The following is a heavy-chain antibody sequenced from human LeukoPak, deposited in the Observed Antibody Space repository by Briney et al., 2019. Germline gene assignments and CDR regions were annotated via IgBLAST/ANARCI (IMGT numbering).Heavy chain of an antibody. D-gene: IGHD2-15*01. CDR3: AREDRLGYCSGGSCYSGYYYYMDV. V-gene: IGHV4-59*12. J-gene: IGHJ6*03. Sequence: SETLSLTCTVSGGSISSYYWSWIRQPPGKGLEWFGYIYYSGSTNYNPSLKSRVTISVDTSKNQFSLKLSSVTAADTAVYYCAREDRLGYCSGGSCYSGYYYYMDVWGKGTTVTISS. CDR1: GGSISSYY. CDR2: IYYSGST.